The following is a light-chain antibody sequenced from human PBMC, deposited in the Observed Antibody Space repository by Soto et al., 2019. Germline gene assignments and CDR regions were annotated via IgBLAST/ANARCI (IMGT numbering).Light chain of an antibody. CDR2: GNS. Sequence: QSVLTQPPSGSGVPGQRVTISYTGSSSNIGAGYDVHWYQQLPGTAPKLLIYGNSNRPSGVPDRFSGSKSGTSASLAITGLQAEDEADYYCQSYDSSLSGSEVFGTGTKVTVL. J-gene: IGLJ1*01. CDR1: SSNIGAGYD. V-gene: IGLV1-40*01. CDR3: QSYDSSLSGSEV.